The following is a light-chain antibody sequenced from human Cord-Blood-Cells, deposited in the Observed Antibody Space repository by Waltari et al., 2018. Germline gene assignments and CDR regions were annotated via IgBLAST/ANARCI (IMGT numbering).Light chain of an antibody. J-gene: IGLJ1*01. CDR1: RSDVGRYNR. CDR2: EVS. CDR3: SSYTSSSIYV. V-gene: IGLV2-18*02. Sequence: QSALTQPPSVSGSPGQSVTISCTGTRSDVGRYNRVSWYQQPPGTAPKLMIYEVSNRPSGVPDRFSGSKSGNTASLTISGLQAEDEADYYCSSYTSSSIYVFGTGTKVTVL.